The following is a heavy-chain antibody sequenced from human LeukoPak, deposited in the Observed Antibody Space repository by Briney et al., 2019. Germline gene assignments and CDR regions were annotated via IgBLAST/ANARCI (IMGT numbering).Heavy chain of an antibody. CDR1: GASISRGGYS. J-gene: IGHJ4*02. CDR3: ARHLYGSGSPLDY. V-gene: IGHV4-30-2*01. D-gene: IGHD3-10*01. Sequence: SETLSLTCDVSGASISRGGYSWSWIRQPPGKGLEWIGYIYHSGSTYYNPPLKSRVTISMDRSKNQFSLKLSSVTAADTAVYYCARHLYGSGSPLDYWGQGILVTVSS. CDR2: IYHSGST.